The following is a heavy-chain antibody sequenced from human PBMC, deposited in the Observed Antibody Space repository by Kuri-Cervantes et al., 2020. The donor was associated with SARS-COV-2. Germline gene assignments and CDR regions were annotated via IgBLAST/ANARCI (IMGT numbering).Heavy chain of an antibody. D-gene: IGHD3-22*01. Sequence: GSLRLSCSVSGGSISSRSYYWGWIRQPPGRGLEWIGSIYYSGSTNYNPTLKSRVTISVDTSTNQFFLNLASVTAADTAVYYCARQGGYYGMDVWGQGTTVTVSS. CDR2: IYYSGST. CDR1: GGSISSRSYY. CDR3: ARQGGYYGMDV. J-gene: IGHJ6*02. V-gene: IGHV4-39*01.